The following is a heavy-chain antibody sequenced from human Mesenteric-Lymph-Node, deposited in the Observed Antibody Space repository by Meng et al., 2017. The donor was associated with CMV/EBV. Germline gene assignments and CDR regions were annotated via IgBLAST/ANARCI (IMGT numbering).Heavy chain of an antibody. CDR1: GFTFDDYG. CDR2: INWNGGST. CDR3: AKGGGSYIDF. Sequence: GGSLRLSCAASGFTFDDYGMSWVRQAPGKGLEWVSGINWNGGSTGYADSVKGRFTISRDNSKNTLYLQMNSLRAEDTAVYFCAKGGGSYIDFWGQGTLVTVSS. V-gene: IGHV3-20*04. D-gene: IGHD3-16*01. J-gene: IGHJ4*02.